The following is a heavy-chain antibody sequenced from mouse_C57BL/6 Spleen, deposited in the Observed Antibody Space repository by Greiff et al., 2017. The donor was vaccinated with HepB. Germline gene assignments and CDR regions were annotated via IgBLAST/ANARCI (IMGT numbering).Heavy chain of an antibody. CDR3: ARFPFIATVVATDY. V-gene: IGHV1-82*01. D-gene: IGHD1-1*01. CDR2: IYPGDGDT. CDR1: GYAFRSSW. J-gene: IGHJ2*01. Sequence: QVQLKQSGPELVKPGASVKISCKASGYAFRSSWMNWVKQRPGKGLEWIGRIYPGDGDTNYNGKFKGKATLTAAKSSSTAYMQLISLTSEDSAVYFCARFPFIATVVATDYWGQGTTLTVSS.